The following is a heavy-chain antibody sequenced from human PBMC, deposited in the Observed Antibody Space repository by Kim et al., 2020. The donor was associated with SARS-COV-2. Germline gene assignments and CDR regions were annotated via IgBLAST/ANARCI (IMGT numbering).Heavy chain of an antibody. V-gene: IGHV4-31*02. CDR3: ARVGLYSYGIDY. Sequence: YYNPSLKSRVTISVDTSKNQFSLKLSSVTAADTAVYYCARVGLYSYGIDYWGQGTLVTVSS. J-gene: IGHJ4*02. D-gene: IGHD5-18*01.